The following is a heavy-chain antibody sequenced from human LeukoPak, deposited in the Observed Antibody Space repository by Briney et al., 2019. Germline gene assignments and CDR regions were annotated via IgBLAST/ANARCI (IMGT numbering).Heavy chain of an antibody. CDR1: GFTFSRYG. Sequence: GRSLRLSCVASGFTFSRYGMHWVRQAPSKGLEWVAIIWYDGSNKYYADSVKGRFTISRDTSKNTLYMQMDSLRAEDTAVYYCASGDTTGYSGDAFNIWGQGTMVTVSS. CDR3: ASGDTTGYSGDAFNI. V-gene: IGHV3-33*03. J-gene: IGHJ3*02. CDR2: IWYDGSNK. D-gene: IGHD3-22*01.